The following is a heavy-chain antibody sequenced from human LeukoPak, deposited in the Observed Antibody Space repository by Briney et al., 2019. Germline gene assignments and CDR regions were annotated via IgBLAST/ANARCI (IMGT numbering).Heavy chain of an antibody. CDR2: FNPNSGGT. CDR1: GYTFTVYY. J-gene: IGHJ4*02. V-gene: IGHV1-2*02. D-gene: IGHD2-2*01. Sequence: VASVKVSCKASGYTFTVYYIHWLRQAPGKGLEWMGWFNPNSGGTNYAPRFQGLVTMSSDTSIATAYMELNRLISDDTAVYYCARTKPPCTSCLLLDYWGQGTLVTVSS. CDR3: ARTKPPCTSCLLLDY.